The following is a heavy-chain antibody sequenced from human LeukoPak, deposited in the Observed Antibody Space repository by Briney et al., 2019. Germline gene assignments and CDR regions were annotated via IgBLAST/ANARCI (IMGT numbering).Heavy chain of an antibody. CDR1: GFPFSSYA. V-gene: IGHV3-33*01. CDR3: ASRGS. Sequence: GGSQRLSCAASGFPFSSYAMHWLRQAPGKGLEWVAVIWFDGGKIYYADSVKGRFSISRDNSKNTMYLQMNSLRAEDTAVYYCASRGSWGQGTLVTVSS. CDR2: IWFDGGKI. J-gene: IGHJ5*02. D-gene: IGHD5-12*01.